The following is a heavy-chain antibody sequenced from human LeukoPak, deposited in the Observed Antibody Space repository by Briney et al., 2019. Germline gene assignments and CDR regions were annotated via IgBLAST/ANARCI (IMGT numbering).Heavy chain of an antibody. CDR1: GYTFTGYY. CDR2: ISAYNGNT. J-gene: IGHJ4*02. V-gene: IGHV1-18*04. CDR3: ARDDGGNSIY. Sequence: GASVKVSCKASGYTFTGYYMHWVRQAPGQGLEWMGWISAYNGNTNYAQKLQGRVTMTTDTSTSTAYMELRSLRSDDTAVYYCARDDGGNSIYWGQGTLVTVSS. D-gene: IGHD4-23*01.